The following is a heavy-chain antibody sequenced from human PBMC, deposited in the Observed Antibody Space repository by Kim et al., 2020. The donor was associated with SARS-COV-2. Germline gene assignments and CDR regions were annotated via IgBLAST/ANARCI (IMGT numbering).Heavy chain of an antibody. CDR1: GFTFDDYA. Sequence: GGSLRLSCAASGFTFDDYAMHWVRQAPGKGLEWVSLISWDGGSTYYADSVKGRFTISRDNSKNSLYLQMNSLRAEDTALYYCAKDLAAAGQSPGMDVWGQGTTVTVSS. CDR3: AKDLAAAGQSPGMDV. J-gene: IGHJ6*02. CDR2: ISWDGGST. V-gene: IGHV3-43D*03. D-gene: IGHD6-13*01.